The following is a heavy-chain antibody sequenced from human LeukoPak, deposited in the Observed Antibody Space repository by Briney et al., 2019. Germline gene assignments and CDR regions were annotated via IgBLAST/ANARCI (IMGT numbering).Heavy chain of an antibody. J-gene: IGHJ4*02. CDR1: GYTFTSYD. CDR2: MNPNSGNT. Sequence: ASVKVSCKASGYTFTSYDINWVRQATGQGLEWMGWMNPNSGNTGYAQKFQGRVTITRNTSISTAYMELRSLRSDDTAVYYCARDHSSREGHFDYWGQGTLVTVSS. V-gene: IGHV1-8*03. CDR3: ARDHSSREGHFDY. D-gene: IGHD1-14*01.